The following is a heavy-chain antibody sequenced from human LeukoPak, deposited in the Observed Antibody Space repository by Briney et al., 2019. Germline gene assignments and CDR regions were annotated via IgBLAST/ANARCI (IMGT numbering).Heavy chain of an antibody. CDR2: ISNTRTYI. D-gene: IGHD2-2*02. Sequence: GSLRLSCDASGFSFRDYSMNWVRQAPGKGLEWVSSISNTRTYIYYADSVKGRFTISRDNAKRSLYLQMNSLRAEDTAVYYCMGDYCTSTSCSTTFWGQGTLVTVSS. CDR3: MGDYCTSTSCSTTF. J-gene: IGHJ4*02. V-gene: IGHV3-21*01. CDR1: GFSFRDYS.